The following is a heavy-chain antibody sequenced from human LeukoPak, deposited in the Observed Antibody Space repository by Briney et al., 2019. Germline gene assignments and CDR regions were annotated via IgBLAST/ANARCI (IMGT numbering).Heavy chain of an antibody. D-gene: IGHD6-19*01. CDR1: GDSVSSKSAA. V-gene: IGHV6-1*01. Sequence: SQTLSLTCAISGDSVSSKSAAWNWIRQSPSRGLEWLGRTYYRSKWSNGYAVSVKSRISINPDTSKSQFSLQLNSVTPEDTAVYYCARSKDIAVAGTVAFDIWGQGTMVTVSS. J-gene: IGHJ3*02. CDR3: ARSKDIAVAGTVAFDI. CDR2: TYYRSKWSN.